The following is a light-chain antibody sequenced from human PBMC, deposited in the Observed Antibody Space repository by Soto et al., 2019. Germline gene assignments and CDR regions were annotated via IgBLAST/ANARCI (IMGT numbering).Light chain of an antibody. CDR2: GAS. CDR1: QSVSSSF. V-gene: IGKV3-20*01. J-gene: IGKJ1*01. Sequence: EIVLTQSPGTLSLSSGERATLSCRASQSVSSSFLAWYQQKPGQAPRLLIYGASSRATGIPDRFSGSGSGTDFTLTISRLEPEDFAVYYCHQYGSSPATFGQGTKVEIK. CDR3: HQYGSSPAT.